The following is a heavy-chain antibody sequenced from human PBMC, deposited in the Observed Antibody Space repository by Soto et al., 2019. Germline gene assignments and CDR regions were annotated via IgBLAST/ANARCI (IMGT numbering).Heavy chain of an antibody. V-gene: IGHV4-34*01. CDR2: INHSGGT. CDR3: ARDRQYYHFWSGYQNEGTYDMDV. Sequence: PSEAQSVSSDVYGGSFSVYFWALIRQAPGKGLESLQEINHSGGTNYNSSLKSRVTISVDTSKNQFSLILYSVTAADTAVYYCARDRQYYHFWSGYQNEGTYDMDVWVQGTTVTDSS. J-gene: IGHJ6*01. CDR1: GGSFSVYF. D-gene: IGHD3-3*02.